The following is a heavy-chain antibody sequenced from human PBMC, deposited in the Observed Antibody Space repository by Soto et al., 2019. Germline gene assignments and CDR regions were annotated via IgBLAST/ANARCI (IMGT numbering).Heavy chain of an antibody. V-gene: IGHV3-30*18. CDR2: ISYDGSNK. CDR3: AKDRSAVARGLFDY. CDR1: GFTFSSYG. D-gene: IGHD2-15*01. J-gene: IGHJ4*02. Sequence: GGSLRLSCAASGFTFSSYGMHWVRQAPGKGLEWVAVISYDGSNKYYADSVKGRFTISRDNSKNTLYLQMNSLRAEDTAVYYCAKDRSAVARGLFDYWGQGTLVTVSS.